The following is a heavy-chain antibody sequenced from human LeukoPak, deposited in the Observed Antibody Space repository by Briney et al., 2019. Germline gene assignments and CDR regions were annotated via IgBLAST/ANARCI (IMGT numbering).Heavy chain of an antibody. CDR1: RYSFTSYW. J-gene: IGHJ4*02. V-gene: IGHV5-51*01. CDR3: ARFVGACSGGSCYSDY. CDR2: IYPGDSDT. D-gene: IGHD2-15*01. Sequence: GESLKISCKGSRYSFTSYWIGWVRQMPGKGLEWMGIIYPGDSDTRYSPSFQGQATISADKSISTAYLQWNSLKASDTAMYYCARFVGACSGGSCYSDYWGQGTLVTVSS.